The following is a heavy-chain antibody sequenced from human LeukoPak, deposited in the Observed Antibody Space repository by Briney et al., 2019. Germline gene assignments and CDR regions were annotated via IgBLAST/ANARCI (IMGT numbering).Heavy chain of an antibody. CDR3: AREGSGWYANPDY. CDR2: ISGSGGST. D-gene: IGHD6-19*01. V-gene: IGHV3-23*01. J-gene: IGHJ4*02. CDR1: GFTFSSYA. Sequence: GGSLRLSCAASGFTFSSYAMSWVRQAPGKGLEWVSAISGSGGSTYYADSVKGRFTISRDNAKNSLYLQMNSLRAEDTAVYYCAREGSGWYANPDYWGRGTLVTVSS.